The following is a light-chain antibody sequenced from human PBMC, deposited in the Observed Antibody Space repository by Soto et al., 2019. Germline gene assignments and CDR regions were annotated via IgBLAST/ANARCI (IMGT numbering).Light chain of an antibody. CDR1: SSDIGAGSE. Sequence: QSALTQPPSLSGAPGQRVTISCTGSSSDIGAGSEVHWYQQLPGTAPKLLFFGSTNRPAGVPDRFSGSKSATSASLAITGVQAEDEADYYCQSYDNSLSAYVFGTGTKLTVL. CDR3: QSYDNSLSAYV. CDR2: GST. V-gene: IGLV1-40*01. J-gene: IGLJ1*01.